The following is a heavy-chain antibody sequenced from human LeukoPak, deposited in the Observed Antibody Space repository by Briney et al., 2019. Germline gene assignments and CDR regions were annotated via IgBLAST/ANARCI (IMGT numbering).Heavy chain of an antibody. CDR2: IIPIFGTA. CDR3: ARARQLQLLYSH. D-gene: IGHD2-2*02. CDR1: GYTFTSYD. J-gene: IGHJ4*02. Sequence: ASVKVSCKASGYTFTSYDINWVRQAPGQGLEWMGGIIPIFGTANYAQKFQGRVTITTDESTSTAYMELSSLRSEDTAVYYCARARQLQLLYSHWGQGTLVTVSS. V-gene: IGHV1-69*05.